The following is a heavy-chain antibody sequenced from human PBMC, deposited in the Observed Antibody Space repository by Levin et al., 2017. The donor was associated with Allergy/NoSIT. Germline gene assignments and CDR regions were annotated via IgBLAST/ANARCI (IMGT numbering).Heavy chain of an antibody. CDR1: GYTFTRFY. Sequence: GESLKISCKASGYTFTRFYVHWVRQAPGQGLEWMGWINPNSGATNYAQKFQGRVILTRDTSISTAYMQLRRLTSDDTAVYYCARVVVRGRENWLDPWGQGTLVTVSS. J-gene: IGHJ5*02. CDR3: ARVVVRGRENWLDP. D-gene: IGHD2/OR15-2a*01. CDR2: INPNSGAT. V-gene: IGHV1-2*02.